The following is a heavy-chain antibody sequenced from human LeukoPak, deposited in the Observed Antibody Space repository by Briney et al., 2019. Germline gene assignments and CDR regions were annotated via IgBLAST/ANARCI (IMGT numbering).Heavy chain of an antibody. CDR3: ARDLGPSYSEYDWRGIFDY. CDR1: GFTFYTYP. V-gene: IGHV3-48*02. CDR2: ISSNRDTI. Sequence: GRSLRLSCAAAGFTFYTYPMNWVRQAPGRGLEWISYISSNRDTIYYAASVKGRFTISRDNARYSLYLQMNSLRDEDTAVYYCARDLGPSYSEYDWRGIFDYWGQGTLVTFSS. D-gene: IGHD5-12*01. J-gene: IGHJ4*02.